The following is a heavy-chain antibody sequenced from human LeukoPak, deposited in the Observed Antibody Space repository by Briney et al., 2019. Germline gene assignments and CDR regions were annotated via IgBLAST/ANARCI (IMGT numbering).Heavy chain of an antibody. CDR2: ITGSGGST. J-gene: IGHJ2*01. D-gene: IGHD3-22*01. V-gene: IGHV3-23*01. CDR1: GFTFSSYS. Sequence: GGSLRLSCAASGFTFSSYSMSGVRQAPGRGLEWVSSITGSGGSTYYADSVKGRFSISRDNSKNTLFLQMNSLRAEDTAVYYCAHYQYDSSTYFYCYFDLWGRGTLVTVSS. CDR3: AHYQYDSSTYFYCYFDL.